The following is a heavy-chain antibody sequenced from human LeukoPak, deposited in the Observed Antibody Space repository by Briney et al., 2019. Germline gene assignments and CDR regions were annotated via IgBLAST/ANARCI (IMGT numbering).Heavy chain of an antibody. J-gene: IGHJ5*02. CDR3: ARGYCSSTSCYRQNWFDP. V-gene: IGHV1-69*06. CDR1: GGTFSSYA. Sequence: SVKVSCKASGGTFSSYAISWVRQAPGQGLEWMGGIIPIFGTANYAQTFQGRVTITADKSTSTAYMELSSLRSEDTAVYYCARGYCSSTSCYRQNWFDPWGQGTLVTVSS. D-gene: IGHD2-2*01. CDR2: IIPIFGTA.